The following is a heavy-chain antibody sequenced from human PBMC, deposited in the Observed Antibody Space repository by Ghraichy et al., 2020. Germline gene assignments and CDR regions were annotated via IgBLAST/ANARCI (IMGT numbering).Heavy chain of an antibody. V-gene: IGHV1-8*01. CDR3: ARVSPLGHCSGGSCYDNSQLSEFDY. D-gene: IGHD2-15*01. CDR1: GYTFTSYD. CDR2: MNPNSGNT. Sequence: ASVKVSCKASGYTFTSYDINWVRQATGQGLEWMGWMNPNSGNTGYAQKFQGRVTMTRNTSISTAYMELSSLRSEDTAVYYCARVSPLGHCSGGSCYDNSQLSEFDYWGQGTLVTVSS. J-gene: IGHJ4*02.